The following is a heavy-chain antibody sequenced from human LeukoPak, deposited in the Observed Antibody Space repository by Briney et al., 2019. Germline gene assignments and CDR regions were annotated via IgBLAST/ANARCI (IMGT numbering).Heavy chain of an antibody. V-gene: IGHV3-7*03. CDR2: IKQDGSDK. Sequence: GGSLRLSCAASGFTFSSYWMSWVRQAPGKGLEWVANIKQDGSDKYYVGSVKGRFTISRDNAKNSLYLQINSLRAEDTAVYYCARKTVVGSYFDYWGQGTPVTASS. J-gene: IGHJ4*02. D-gene: IGHD4-23*01. CDR1: GFTFSSYW. CDR3: ARKTVVGSYFDY.